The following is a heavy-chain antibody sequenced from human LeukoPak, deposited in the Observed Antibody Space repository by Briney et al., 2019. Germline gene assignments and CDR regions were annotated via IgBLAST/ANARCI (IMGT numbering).Heavy chain of an antibody. CDR3: ARGAGYCSGGSCYYYYYGMDV. J-gene: IGHJ6*02. CDR2: IYHSGST. Sequence: SETLSLNCAVSGGSISSGGYSWSWIRQPPGKGLEWIGYIYHSGSTYYNPSLKSRATISVDRSKNQFSLKLSSVTAADTAVYYCARGAGYCSGGSCYYYYYGMDVWGQGTTVTVSS. V-gene: IGHV4-30-2*01. CDR1: GGSISSGGYS. D-gene: IGHD2-15*01.